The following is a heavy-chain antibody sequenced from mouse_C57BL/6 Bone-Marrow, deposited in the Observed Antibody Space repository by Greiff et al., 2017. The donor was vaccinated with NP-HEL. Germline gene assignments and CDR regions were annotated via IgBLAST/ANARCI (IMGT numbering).Heavy chain of an antibody. D-gene: IGHD1-1*01. CDR1: GYTFTSYW. J-gene: IGHJ4*01. CDR3: AREAYYYGSSYRMDY. Sequence: QVQLQQPGAELVMPGASVKLSCKASGYTFTSYWMHWVKQRPGQGLEWIGEIDPSDSYTTYNQKFKGKSTLTVDKSSSTAYMQLSSLTSEDSAVYYCAREAYYYGSSYRMDYWGQGTSVTVSS. V-gene: IGHV1-69*01. CDR2: IDPSDSYT.